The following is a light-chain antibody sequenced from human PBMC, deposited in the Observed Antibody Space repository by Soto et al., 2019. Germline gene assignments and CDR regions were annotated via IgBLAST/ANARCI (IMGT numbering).Light chain of an antibody. CDR3: QSYDSSLSGFGV. V-gene: IGLV1-40*01. J-gene: IGLJ2*01. Sequence: QSVLTQPPSVSGAPGQRVTISCTGSSSNIGAGYDVHWYQQLPGTAPKLLIYGNSNRPSGVPDRFSGSKSGTSASLAITGLQAEDEAVYYCQSYDSSLSGFGVFGGGARLTVL. CDR2: GNS. CDR1: SSNIGAGYD.